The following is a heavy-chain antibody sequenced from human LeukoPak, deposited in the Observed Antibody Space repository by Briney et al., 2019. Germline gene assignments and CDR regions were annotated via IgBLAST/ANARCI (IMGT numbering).Heavy chain of an antibody. J-gene: IGHJ6*03. CDR2: IYSGGST. V-gene: IGHV3-66*01. CDR1: EFSVGSNY. D-gene: IGHD1-1*01. Sequence: HAGGSLRLSCAASEFSVGSNYMTWVRQAPGKGLEWVSLIYSGGSTYYADSVKGRFTISRDNAKNSLYLQMNSLRVEDTAIYYCARDPYNGAYSEGYYYYYMDVWGKGTTVTVSS. CDR3: ARDPYNGAYSEGYYYYYMDV.